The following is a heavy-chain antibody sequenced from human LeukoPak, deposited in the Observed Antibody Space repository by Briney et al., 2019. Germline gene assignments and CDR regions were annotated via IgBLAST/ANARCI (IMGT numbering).Heavy chain of an antibody. Sequence: GRSLRLSCAASGFTFSSYAMHWVRQAPGKGLEWVAVISYDGSNKYYADSVKGRFTISRDNSKNTLYLQINSLRAEDTAVYYCARDDNYYDSSGLDYWGQGTLVTVSS. V-gene: IGHV3-30*04. CDR1: GFTFSSYA. D-gene: IGHD3-22*01. J-gene: IGHJ4*02. CDR2: ISYDGSNK. CDR3: ARDDNYYDSSGLDY.